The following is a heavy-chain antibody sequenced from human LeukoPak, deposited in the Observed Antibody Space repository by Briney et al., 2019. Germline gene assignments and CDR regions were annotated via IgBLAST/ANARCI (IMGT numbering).Heavy chain of an antibody. CDR1: GFTFSSYE. CDR3: ATSGWTSFDY. Sequence: GGSLRPSCAASGFTFSSYEMNWVRQAPGKGLEWVSYISSSGSTIYYADSVKGRFTISRDNAKNSLYLQMNSLRAEDMAVYYCATSGWTSFDYWGQGTLVTVSS. V-gene: IGHV3-48*03. D-gene: IGHD6-19*01. CDR2: ISSSGSTI. J-gene: IGHJ4*02.